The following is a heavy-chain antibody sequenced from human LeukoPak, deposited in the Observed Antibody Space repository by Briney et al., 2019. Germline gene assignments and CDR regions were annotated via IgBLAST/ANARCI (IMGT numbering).Heavy chain of an antibody. D-gene: IGHD6-13*01. CDR2: IKSKTDGGTT. V-gene: IGHV3-15*01. CDR1: GFSFSNAW. J-gene: IGHJ6*02. Sequence: NPGGSLRLSCAASGFSFSNAWMSWVRQAPGKGLEWVGRIKSKTDGGTTDYAAPVKGRFTISRDDSKNTLYLQMNSLKTEDTAVYYCAKSTSSSWYYGMDVWGQGTTVTVSS. CDR3: AKSTSSSWYYGMDV.